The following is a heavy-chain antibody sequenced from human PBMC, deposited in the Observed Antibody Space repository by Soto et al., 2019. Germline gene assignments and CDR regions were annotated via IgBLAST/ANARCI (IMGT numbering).Heavy chain of an antibody. V-gene: IGHV1-2*04. CDR2: INTNNGGT. D-gene: IGHD1-26*01. CDR3: ERGSFVGANGGADAFDS. Sequence: VQLVQSEADVEKPGASVTVSCKTSGYTFTANYIHWVRQAPGQGLEWMGWINTNNGGTHFAQKFQDWVTLTRDKSISTDYMELRRLKSDDTAIYCCERGSFVGANGGADAFDSWGQGTMVSVSS. CDR1: GYTFTANY. J-gene: IGHJ3*02.